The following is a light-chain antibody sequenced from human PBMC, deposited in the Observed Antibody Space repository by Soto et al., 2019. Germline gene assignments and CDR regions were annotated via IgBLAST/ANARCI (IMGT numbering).Light chain of an antibody. CDR1: RSITTW. V-gene: IGKV1-5*03. CDR2: KAS. CDR3: QHYNNFPYT. J-gene: IGKJ2*01. Sequence: DIQMTQSPSTLSAFVGDRVTITCRVSRSITTWLAWYQQKPGKAPNLLISKASNLESGVPSRFSGTGSGTEFTLTISSLQPDDFATYYCQHYNNFPYTFGQGTKLEIK.